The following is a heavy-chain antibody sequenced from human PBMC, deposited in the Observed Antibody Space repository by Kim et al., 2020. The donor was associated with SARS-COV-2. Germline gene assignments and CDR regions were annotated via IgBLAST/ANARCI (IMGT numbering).Heavy chain of an antibody. D-gene: IGHD6-19*01. CDR1: GFTFSNYA. CDR2: ISGSGGST. V-gene: IGHV3-23*01. J-gene: IGHJ4*02. CDR3: AKDSGDSSGWSADY. Sequence: GGSLRLSCAASGFTFSNYAMNWVRQAPGKGLEWVSAISGSGGSTYYADSVKGRFTISRDNAKKTLYLQMNSLRAEDTAVYYCAKDSGDSSGWSADYWGQGTLVTVSS.